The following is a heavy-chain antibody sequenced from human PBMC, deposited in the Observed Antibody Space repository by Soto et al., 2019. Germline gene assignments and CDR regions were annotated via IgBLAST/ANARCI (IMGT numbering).Heavy chain of an antibody. CDR2: INPSGGST. V-gene: IGHV1-46*01. J-gene: IGHJ6*02. D-gene: IGHD6-19*01. Sequence: ASVKVSCKASGYTFTSYYMHWVRQAPGQGLEWMGIINPSGGSTSYAQKFQGRVTMTRDTSTSTVYMELSSLISEDTAVYYCARDFTRTYSSGWYYYYYGMDVWGQGTTVTVSS. CDR3: ARDFTRTYSSGWYYYYYGMDV. CDR1: GYTFTSYY.